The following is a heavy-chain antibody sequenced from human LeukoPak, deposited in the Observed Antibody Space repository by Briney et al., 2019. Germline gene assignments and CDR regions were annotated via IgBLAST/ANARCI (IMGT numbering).Heavy chain of an antibody. J-gene: IGHJ3*02. D-gene: IGHD3-22*01. Sequence: SETLSLTCTVSGGSISSYYWSWIRQPPGKGLEWIGYIYYSGSTNYNPSLKSRVTISVDTSKNQFSLKLSSVTAADTAVYYCARENYYDHDAFDIWGQGTMVTVSS. CDR1: GGSISSYY. V-gene: IGHV4-59*01. CDR3: ARENYYDHDAFDI. CDR2: IYYSGST.